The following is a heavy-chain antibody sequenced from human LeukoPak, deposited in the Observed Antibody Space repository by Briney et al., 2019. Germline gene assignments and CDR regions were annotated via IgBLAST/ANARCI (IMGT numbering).Heavy chain of an antibody. CDR2: ISYDGSNK. D-gene: IGHD2-15*01. V-gene: IGHV3-30*04. CDR1: GFTFSSYA. Sequence: GGSLRLSCAASGFTFSSYAMHWVRQAPGKGLEWVAVISYDGSNKYYADSVKGRFTISRDNAKNSLYLQMNSLRAEDTAVYYCARGILRMEGYCSGGSCFYWFDPWGQGTLVTVSS. CDR3: ARGILRMEGYCSGGSCFYWFDP. J-gene: IGHJ5*02.